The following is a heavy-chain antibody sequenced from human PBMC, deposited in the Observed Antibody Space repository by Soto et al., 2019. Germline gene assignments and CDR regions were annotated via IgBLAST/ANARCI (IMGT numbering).Heavy chain of an antibody. CDR2: IYYSGSA. CDR1: GGSISTYY. Sequence: PSETLSLTCTVSGGSISTYYWNWIRQPPGKGLESIGYIYYSGSANYSPSLKSRVTISVDTSKNEFSLKLSSVTAADTAIYYCARDDREHTKSPAPDLWGQGTLVTVSS. V-gene: IGHV4-59*01. D-gene: IGHD1-26*01. CDR3: ARDDREHTKSPAPDL. J-gene: IGHJ5*02.